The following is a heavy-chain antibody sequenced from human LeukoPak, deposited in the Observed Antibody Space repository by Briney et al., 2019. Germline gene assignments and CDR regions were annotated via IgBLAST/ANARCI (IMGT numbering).Heavy chain of an antibody. D-gene: IGHD5-12*01. CDR1: GNTFTSYY. CDR2: INPNSGDT. V-gene: IGHV1-2*02. Sequence: ASVKVSCKAPGNTFTSYYIYWVRQAPGQGLEWMGWINPNSGDTNFAQKFQGRVTMTRDTSITTAYMDLSRLTVDDTAVYYCARGGMGSGYEHWGQGTLVSVSS. CDR3: ARGGMGSGYEH. J-gene: IGHJ4*02.